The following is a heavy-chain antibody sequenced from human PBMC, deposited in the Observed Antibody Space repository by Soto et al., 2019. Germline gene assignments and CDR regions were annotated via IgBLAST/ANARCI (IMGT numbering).Heavy chain of an antibody. CDR2: VSYDGGTR. CDR1: GFSFSTYA. D-gene: IGHD3-10*01. CDR3: ASEEYKYDLGALDF. V-gene: IGHV3-30-3*01. Sequence: QVQLVESGGGVVQPGRSLRLSCAASGFSFSTYAMQWVRQAPGKGLEWVAVVSYDGGTRFYADSVKGRFTISRDNSKNTLYLDITSLTIEDTAVYYCASEEYKYDLGALDFWGRGALVTVSS. J-gene: IGHJ4*02.